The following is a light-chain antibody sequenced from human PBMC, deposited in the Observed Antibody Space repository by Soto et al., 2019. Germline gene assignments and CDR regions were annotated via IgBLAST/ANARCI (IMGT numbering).Light chain of an antibody. CDR3: SSYTSSSTLYV. Sequence: QSALTQPASVSGSPGQSITISCTGSSSDVGGYKYVSWYQQHPDKAPKLMIYEVSNRPSGVSNRFSGSKSGNTASLTISGLQAEDEADYSCSSYTSSSTLYVFGTGTKLTVL. J-gene: IGLJ1*01. CDR2: EVS. V-gene: IGLV2-14*01. CDR1: SSDVGGYKY.